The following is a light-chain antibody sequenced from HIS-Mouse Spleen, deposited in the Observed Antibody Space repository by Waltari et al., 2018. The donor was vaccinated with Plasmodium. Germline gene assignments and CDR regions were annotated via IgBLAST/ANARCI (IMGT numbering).Light chain of an antibody. V-gene: IGLV3-27*01. CDR1: VLATKKY. J-gene: IGLJ3*02. Sequence: SYELTQPSSVSVSPGQTARITCSGDVLATKKYARWFQQKPGQAPVRVIYKDSERPSGIPERFSGSSSGTTVTLTISGAQVEDEADYHCYSAADNNLVFGGGTKLTVL. CDR2: KDS. CDR3: YSAADNNLV.